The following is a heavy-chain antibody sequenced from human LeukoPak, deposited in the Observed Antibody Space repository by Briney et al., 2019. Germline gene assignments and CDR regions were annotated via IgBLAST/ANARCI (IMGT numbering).Heavy chain of an antibody. V-gene: IGHV3-33*01. CDR2: IWYDGSNK. CDR3: ARARGVSTGYRPIDY. D-gene: IGHD3-22*01. Sequence: GGSLRLSCAASGFTFSTSGMHWVRQAPGKGLEWVAVIWYDGSNKHYAESVKGRFSIYRDNSKSTLYLQMNSLRAEDTAVYYCARARGVSTGYRPIDYWGQGTLVTVSS. J-gene: IGHJ4*02. CDR1: GFTFSTSG.